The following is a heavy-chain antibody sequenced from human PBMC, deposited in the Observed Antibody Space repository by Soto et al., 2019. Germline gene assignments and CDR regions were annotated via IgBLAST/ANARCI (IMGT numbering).Heavy chain of an antibody. V-gene: IGHV4-4*02. CDR3: ARHVAVARTRAFDS. D-gene: IGHD2-21*01. CDR1: GGSISDNW. Sequence: QVQLQESGPGLVKPSGTLSLTCAVSGGSISDNWWSWVRQPPGKGLEWIGEVYHSGTTYYNPSLKSRVTISLDNSASPISLTLNSVTAADTAVYYCARHVAVARTRAFDSWGQGTLVTVSS. CDR2: VYHSGTT. J-gene: IGHJ4*02.